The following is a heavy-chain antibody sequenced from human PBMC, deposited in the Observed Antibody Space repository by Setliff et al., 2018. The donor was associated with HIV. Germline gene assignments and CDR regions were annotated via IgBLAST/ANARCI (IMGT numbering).Heavy chain of an antibody. V-gene: IGHV3-43D*04. D-gene: IGHD4-4*01. Sequence: GESLKISCTASGFTFDDYAMHWVRQAPGKGLEWVSLISWDGTSTYYADSVRGRFTISRDTSENSLYLQMNSLRAEDTAFYYCVKPHTLYSNSLISYVDYWGQGTLVTVSS. J-gene: IGHJ4*02. CDR1: GFTFDDYA. CDR2: ISWDGTST. CDR3: VKPHTLYSNSLISYVDY.